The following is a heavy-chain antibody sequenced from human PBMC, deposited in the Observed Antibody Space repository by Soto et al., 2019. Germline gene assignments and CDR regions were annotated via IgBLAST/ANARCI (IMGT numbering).Heavy chain of an antibody. D-gene: IGHD3-22*01. J-gene: IGHJ4*02. Sequence: SGPTLVNPTQTLTPTCTFSGFSLSTSGLAVAWIRQPPGKALECLALIYWDDDKRYSPSLQSRLTITKDTSKNQVVLAMTNMDPVDTATYYCAHRERSGYLNYWGQGTLVTVSS. V-gene: IGHV2-5*02. CDR2: IYWDDDK. CDR1: GFSLSTSGLA. CDR3: AHRERSGYLNY.